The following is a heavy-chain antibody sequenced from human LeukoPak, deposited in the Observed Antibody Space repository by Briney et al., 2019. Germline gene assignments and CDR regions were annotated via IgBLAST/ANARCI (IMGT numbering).Heavy chain of an antibody. Sequence: GGSLRLSCAASGFTFSSSAMSWVRQAPGKGLEWVSAISGSGDSTYAVSVKGRFTISRDYSKNPLYLQMNSLRAEDTAIYYCAKSGSSRFDPWGQGTLVTVSS. V-gene: IGHV3-23*01. CDR3: AKSGSSRFDP. CDR1: GFTFSSSA. CDR2: ISGSGDST. D-gene: IGHD6-6*01. J-gene: IGHJ5*02.